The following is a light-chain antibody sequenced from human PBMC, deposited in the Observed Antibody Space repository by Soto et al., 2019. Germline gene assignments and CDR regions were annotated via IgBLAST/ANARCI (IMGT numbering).Light chain of an antibody. CDR3: QAWDSSTPVV. J-gene: IGLJ2*01. CDR2: QDT. Sequence: SYELTQPPSVSVSPGQTASITCSGEKLGDKYACWYQQKPGQSPVLVIYQDTKRPSGIPERFSGSNSGNTATLTISGTQAMDEADDYCQAWDSSTPVVFGGGTKVTVL. V-gene: IGLV3-1*01. CDR1: KLGDKY.